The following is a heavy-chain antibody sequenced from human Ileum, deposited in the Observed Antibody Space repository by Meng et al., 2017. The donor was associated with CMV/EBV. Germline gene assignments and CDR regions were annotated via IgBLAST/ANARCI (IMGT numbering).Heavy chain of an antibody. Sequence: QQGGARTLKPSETLSSVCAVPNSAFRSYYRTWIRQSPGKGLEWIGEINNRGSTNYNPSLKSRVTISIDTSRNQFSLKLTSMTAADTAVYYCARASPQRRFLSYWGQGTLVTVSS. CDR3: ARASPQRRFLSY. V-gene: IGHV4-34*01. J-gene: IGHJ4*02. D-gene: IGHD3-3*01. CDR2: INNRGST. CDR1: NSAFRSYY.